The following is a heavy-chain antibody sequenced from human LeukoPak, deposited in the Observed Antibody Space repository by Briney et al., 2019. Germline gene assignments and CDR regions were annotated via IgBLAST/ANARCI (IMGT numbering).Heavy chain of an antibody. D-gene: IGHD1-26*01. CDR2: ISSSGSTI. J-gene: IGHJ4*02. CDR3: ASGGIYYGAAFDF. CDR1: GFTFSDYY. Sequence: PGGSLRLSCAASGFTFSDYYMSWIRQAPGKGLEGVSYISSSGSTIYYADSVKGRFTISKDNAKNSLYLQMNSLRAEDTALYYCASGGIYYGAAFDFWGQGTLVTVSS. V-gene: IGHV3-11*01.